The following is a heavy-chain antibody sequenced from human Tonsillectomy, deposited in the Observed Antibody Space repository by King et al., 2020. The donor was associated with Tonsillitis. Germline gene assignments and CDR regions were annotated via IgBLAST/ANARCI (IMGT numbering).Heavy chain of an antibody. V-gene: IGHV3-23*04. CDR1: GFTFSSYA. CDR3: AKERRACGASCYFCYGMDV. J-gene: IGHJ6*02. Sequence: VQLGESGGGLIQPGGSLRLSCAASGFTFSSYAMSWVRQAPGKGLEWVSVLIGSGGGSYYADSVKARFTISRDTSKNTLYLQMNSLRAEDTAVYYCAKERRACGASCYFCYGMDVWGQGTTVTVSS. D-gene: IGHD4/OR15-4a*01. CDR2: LIGSGGGS.